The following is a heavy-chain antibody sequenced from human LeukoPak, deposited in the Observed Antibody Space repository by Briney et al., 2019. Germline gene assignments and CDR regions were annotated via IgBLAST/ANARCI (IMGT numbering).Heavy chain of an antibody. J-gene: IGHJ6*03. V-gene: IGHV4-34*01. CDR1: GGSFSGYY. CDR2: INHSGST. CDR3: ARIVLRFLEWLPPYYYYYYMDV. Sequence: SETLSLTCAVYGGSFSGYYWSWIRQPPGKGPEWIGEINHSGSTNYNPSLKSRVTISVDTSKNQFSLKLSSVTAADTAVYYCARIVLRFLEWLPPYYYYYYMDVWGKGTTVTVSS. D-gene: IGHD3-3*01.